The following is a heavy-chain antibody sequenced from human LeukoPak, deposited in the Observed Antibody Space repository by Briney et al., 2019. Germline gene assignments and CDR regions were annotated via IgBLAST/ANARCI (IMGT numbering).Heavy chain of an antibody. D-gene: IGHD5-18*01. J-gene: IGHJ4*02. Sequence: PSETLSLTCTVSGGSISTYYWSWIRQRPGKGLEWIGYIYYSGSINYNPSLKSRVTISVDTSKNQFSLKLSSVTAADTAVYYCARSRGYSYGTTFLDYWGQGTLVTVSS. CDR2: IYYSGSI. CDR1: GGSISTYY. CDR3: ARSRGYSYGTTFLDY. V-gene: IGHV4-59*08.